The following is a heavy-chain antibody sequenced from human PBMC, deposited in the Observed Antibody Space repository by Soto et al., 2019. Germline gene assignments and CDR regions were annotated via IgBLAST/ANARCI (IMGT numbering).Heavy chain of an antibody. V-gene: IGHV4-59*01. CDR3: ARDGITPYDFWSGYYTLDY. CDR1: GGSISSYY. D-gene: IGHD3-3*01. J-gene: IGHJ4*02. Sequence: PSETLSLTCTVSGGSISSYYWSWIRQPPGKGLEWIGYIYYSGSTNYNPSLKSRVTISVDTSKNQFSLKLSSVTAADTAVYYCARDGITPYDFWSGYYTLDYWGQGTLVTVSP. CDR2: IYYSGST.